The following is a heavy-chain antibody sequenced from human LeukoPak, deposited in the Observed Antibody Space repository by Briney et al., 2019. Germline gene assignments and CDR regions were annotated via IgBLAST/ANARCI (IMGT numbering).Heavy chain of an antibody. CDR1: GFTFSSYG. CDR2: IWYDGTNK. V-gene: IGHV3-33*01. D-gene: IGHD3-22*01. CDR3: ARAAYDNSRYLTL. J-gene: IGHJ4*02. Sequence: GGSLRLSCVASGFTFSSYGMHWVRQAPGKGLEWVAVIWYDGTNKYYADSVKGRFTISRDSSKNTLYLQMNSLRAEDTAIYYCARAAYDNSRYLTLWGQGTLVTVSS.